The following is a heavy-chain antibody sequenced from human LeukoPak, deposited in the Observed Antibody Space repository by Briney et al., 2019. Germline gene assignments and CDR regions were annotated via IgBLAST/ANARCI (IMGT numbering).Heavy chain of an antibody. Sequence: GGSLRLSCAASGFTVSSNYMSWVRQAPGKGLEWVSVIYSGGSTYYADSVKGRFTISRDKSKNTLYLQMTSLRAEDTAVYYCARGINYYDSSGYYYFDYWGQGTLVTVSS. CDR2: IYSGGST. D-gene: IGHD3-22*01. V-gene: IGHV3-66*01. CDR1: GFTVSSNY. CDR3: ARGINYYDSSGYYYFDY. J-gene: IGHJ4*02.